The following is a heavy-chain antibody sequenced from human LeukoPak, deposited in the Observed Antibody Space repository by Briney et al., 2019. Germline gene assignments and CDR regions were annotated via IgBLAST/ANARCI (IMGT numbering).Heavy chain of an antibody. V-gene: IGHV3-48*04. CDR3: ARGRSASSWNYFYYGMDV. J-gene: IGHJ6*02. CDR2: ISSSGSTI. D-gene: IGHD6-13*01. Sequence: PGGSLRLSCAASGFTFSSYSMNWVRQAPGKGLEWVSYISSSGSTIYYADSVKGRFTISRDNAKNSLYLQMNSLRAEDTAVYYCARGRSASSWNYFYYGMDVWGQGTTVTVSS. CDR1: GFTFSSYS.